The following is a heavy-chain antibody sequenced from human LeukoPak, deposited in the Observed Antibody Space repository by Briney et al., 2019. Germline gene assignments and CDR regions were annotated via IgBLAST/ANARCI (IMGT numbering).Heavy chain of an antibody. CDR1: GYTFTGYY. J-gene: IGHJ5*02. CDR2: INPNSGGT. CDR3: AREGAYYYDSSGYYSSWFDP. V-gene: IGHV1-2*02. Sequence: ASVKVSCKASGYTFTGYYMHWVRQAPGQGLEWMGWINPNSGGTNYAQKFQGRVTMTRDTSISTAYMELSRLRSDDTAVYYRAREGAYYYDSSGYYSSWFDPWGQGTLVTVSS. D-gene: IGHD3-22*01.